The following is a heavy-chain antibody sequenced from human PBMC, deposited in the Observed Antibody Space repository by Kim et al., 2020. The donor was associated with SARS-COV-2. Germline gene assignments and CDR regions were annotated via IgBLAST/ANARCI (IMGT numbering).Heavy chain of an antibody. D-gene: IGHD3-3*01. V-gene: IGHV4-39*06. J-gene: IGHJ1*01. CDR1: GVSISSFSYH. CDR3: ARAAGGPAYFFCQ. CDR2: YSYSGRT. Sequence: SETLSLTCSVSGVSISSFSYHWGWIRQPPGKGLEWLATYSYSGRTYYNPSLKSRLAISVDTSKNYFTLNLTSVTAADTAHYYCARAAGGPAYFFCQWGLG.